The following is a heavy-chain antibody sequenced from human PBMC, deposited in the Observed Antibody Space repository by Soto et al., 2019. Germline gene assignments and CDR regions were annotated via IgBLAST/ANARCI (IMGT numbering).Heavy chain of an antibody. V-gene: IGHV1-69*02. CDR2: IIPILGIA. Sequence: GASVKVSCKASGGTFSSYTSSWVRQALGQGLEWMGRIIPILGIANYAQKFQGRVTITADKSTSTAYMELSSLRSEDTAVYYCASGRVPRGRAGFDYWGQGTLVTVSS. CDR3: ASGRVPRGRAGFDY. J-gene: IGHJ4*02. D-gene: IGHD2-2*01. CDR1: GGTFSSYT.